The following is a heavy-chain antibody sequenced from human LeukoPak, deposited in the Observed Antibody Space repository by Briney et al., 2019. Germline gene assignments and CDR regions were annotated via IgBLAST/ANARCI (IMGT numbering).Heavy chain of an antibody. CDR1: GYTLTELS. CDR2: FDPEDGET. V-gene: IGHV1-24*01. Sequence: ASVKVSCKVSGYTLTELSMHGVRQAPGRGGEWMGGFDPEDGETIYVQKFQDRVTMTVDASRDTAYVAVNSLRYEERHVCDCASDIQTDTAMVNSWGRHWAQGTGVTVSS. J-gene: IGHJ4*02. CDR3: ASDIQTDTAMVNSWGRH. D-gene: IGHD5-18*01.